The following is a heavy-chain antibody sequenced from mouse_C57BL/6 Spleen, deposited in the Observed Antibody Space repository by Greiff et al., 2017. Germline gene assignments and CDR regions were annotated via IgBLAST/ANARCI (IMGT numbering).Heavy chain of an antibody. Sequence: QVQLQQPGAELVKPGASVKMSCKASGYTFTSYWITWVKQRPGQGLEWIGDIYPGSGSTNYNEKFKSKATLTVDTSSSTAYMQLSSLTSEDSAVYYCARSGGEANWDVKFAYWGQGTLVTVSA. J-gene: IGHJ3*01. V-gene: IGHV1-55*01. CDR2: IYPGSGST. D-gene: IGHD4-1*01. CDR1: GYTFTSYW. CDR3: ARSGGEANWDVKFAY.